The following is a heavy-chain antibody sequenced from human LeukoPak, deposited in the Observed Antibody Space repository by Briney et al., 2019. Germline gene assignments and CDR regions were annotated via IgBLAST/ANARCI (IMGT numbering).Heavy chain of an antibody. CDR3: ASLTIFGVVTHDY. CDR2: IYYSGST. J-gene: IGHJ4*02. Sequence: SETLSLTCTASGGSISSYYWSWIRQPPGKGLEWIGYIYYSGSTNYNPSLKSRVTISVDTSKNQFSLKLSSVTAADTAVYYCASLTIFGVVTHDYWGQGTLVTVSS. CDR1: GGSISSYY. D-gene: IGHD3-3*01. V-gene: IGHV4-59*01.